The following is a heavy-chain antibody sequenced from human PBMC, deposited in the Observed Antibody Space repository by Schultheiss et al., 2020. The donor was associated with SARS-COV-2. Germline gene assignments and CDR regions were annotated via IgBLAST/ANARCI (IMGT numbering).Heavy chain of an antibody. V-gene: IGHV3-64*01. D-gene: IGHD5-24*01. CDR1: GLTFSSYA. J-gene: IGHJ6*02. CDR2: ISSNGGST. Sequence: GGSLRLSCAASGLTFSSYAMHWVRQAPGKGLEYVSAISSNGGSTYYANSVKGRFTISRDNSKNTLYLQMGSLRAGDTAVYYCARWMATRGMDVWGQGTTVTVSS. CDR3: ARWMATRGMDV.